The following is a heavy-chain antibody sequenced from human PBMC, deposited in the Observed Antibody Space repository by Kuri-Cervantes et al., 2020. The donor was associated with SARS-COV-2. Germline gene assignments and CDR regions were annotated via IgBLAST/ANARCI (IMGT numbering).Heavy chain of an antibody. D-gene: IGHD3-3*01. V-gene: IGHV5-51*01. CDR1: GYSFTTYW. CDR2: IYPGDSDI. Sequence: KVSCKGSGYSFTTYWIAWVRQMPGKGLEWMGIIYPGDSDIRYSPSFQGQVTISADKSISTAYLQWSSLKASDTAMYYCASTVAFWSGYYDYWGQGTLVTVSS. J-gene: IGHJ4*02. CDR3: ASTVAFWSGYYDY.